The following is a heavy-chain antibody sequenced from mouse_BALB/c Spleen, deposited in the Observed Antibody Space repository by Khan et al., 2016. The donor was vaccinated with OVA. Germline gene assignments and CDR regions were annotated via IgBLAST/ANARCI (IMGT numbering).Heavy chain of an antibody. CDR3: ARRRSYYRSLDY. V-gene: IGHV14-3*02. CDR1: GFNIKDTY. CDR2: IDPANGNT. J-gene: IGHJ2*01. D-gene: IGHD1-1*01. Sequence: EVQLQESGAELVKPGASVKLSCTASGFNIKDTYMHWVKQRPEQGLEWIGRIDPANGNTKYDPKFQGKATITADTSSNTAYQQLSSLTSADTAVYYCARRRSYYRSLDYWGQSNTLTVSS.